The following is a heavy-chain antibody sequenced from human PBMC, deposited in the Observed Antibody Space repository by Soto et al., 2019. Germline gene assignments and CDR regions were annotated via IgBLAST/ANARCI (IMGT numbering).Heavy chain of an antibody. CDR2: ISGSGGST. D-gene: IGHD2-2*01. CDR3: AKSLVVPAAIPY. J-gene: IGHJ4*02. CDR1: GFTFSSHP. V-gene: IGHV3-23*01. Sequence: GGSLRLSCAASGFTFSSHPMSWVRQAPGKGLEWVSAISGSGGSTYYADSVKGRFTISRDNSKNTLYLQMNSLRAEDTAVYYCAKSLVVPAAIPYWGQGTLVTVSS.